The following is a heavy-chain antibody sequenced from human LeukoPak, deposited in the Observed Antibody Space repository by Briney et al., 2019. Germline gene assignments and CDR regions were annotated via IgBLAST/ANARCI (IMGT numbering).Heavy chain of an antibody. Sequence: GGSLRLSCAASGFTFSSYGMHWVRQAPGKGLEWVAVISYDGSNKYYADSVKGRFTISRDNSKNTLYLQMNSLRAEDTAVYYCVRDPDILTGVAFDIWGQGTMVTVSS. J-gene: IGHJ3*02. V-gene: IGHV3-30*03. CDR2: ISYDGSNK. CDR3: VRDPDILTGVAFDI. D-gene: IGHD3-9*01. CDR1: GFTFSSYG.